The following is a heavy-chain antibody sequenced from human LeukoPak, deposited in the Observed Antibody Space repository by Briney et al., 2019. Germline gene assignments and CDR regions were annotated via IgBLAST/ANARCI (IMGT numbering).Heavy chain of an antibody. D-gene: IGHD3-10*01. V-gene: IGHV4-4*09. Sequence: SETLSLTCTVSGGSISSYYWSWIRQPPGKGLEWIGYIYTSGSINYNPSLKSRVTISVDTSKNQFSLKLSSVTAADTAVYYCARLHFGELLYYYYYYMDVWGKGTTVTVSS. CDR2: IYTSGSI. CDR1: GGSISSYY. J-gene: IGHJ6*03. CDR3: ARLHFGELLYYYYYYMDV.